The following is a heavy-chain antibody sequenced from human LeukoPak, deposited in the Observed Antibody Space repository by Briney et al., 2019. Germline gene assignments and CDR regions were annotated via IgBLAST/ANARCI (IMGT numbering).Heavy chain of an antibody. CDR1: GYTFTGYY. CDR3: ARQGALVKGIDY. CDR2: INPNSGVT. J-gene: IGHJ4*02. Sequence: ASVNISCKASGYTFTGYYMHWVRQAPGQGLEWMGWINPNSGVTNYAQKFQGRVTMTRDTSISTVYMELSRLRSDDTAVYYCARQGALVKGIDYWSQGTLVTVSS. V-gene: IGHV1-2*02. D-gene: IGHD6-13*01.